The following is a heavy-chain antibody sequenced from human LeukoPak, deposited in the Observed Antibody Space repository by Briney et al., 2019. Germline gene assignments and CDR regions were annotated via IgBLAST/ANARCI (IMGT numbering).Heavy chain of an antibody. CDR2: INHSGST. Sequence: SETLSLTCAVYGGSFSGYYWSWIRQPPGKGLEWIGEINHSGSTNYNPSLKSRVTISVDTSKNQFSLKLSSVTAADTAVYYCARVAPYLGTISRWGQGTLVSVSS. CDR1: GGSFSGYY. J-gene: IGHJ4*02. D-gene: IGHD1-7*01. V-gene: IGHV4-34*01. CDR3: ARVAPYLGTISR.